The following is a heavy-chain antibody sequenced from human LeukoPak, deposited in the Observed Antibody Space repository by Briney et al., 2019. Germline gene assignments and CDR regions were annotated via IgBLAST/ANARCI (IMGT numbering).Heavy chain of an antibody. CDR1: GFTFDDYA. CDR2: ISWNSDSI. D-gene: IGHD3-10*01. Sequence: GGSLRLSCAASGFTFDDYAMHWVRQAPGKGLEWVSGISWNSDSIGYADSVKGRFTISRDNAKKSLYLQMNSLRAEDTALYYCARQTYDSDVDYWGQGTLVTVSS. CDR3: ARQTYDSDVDY. V-gene: IGHV3-9*01. J-gene: IGHJ4*02.